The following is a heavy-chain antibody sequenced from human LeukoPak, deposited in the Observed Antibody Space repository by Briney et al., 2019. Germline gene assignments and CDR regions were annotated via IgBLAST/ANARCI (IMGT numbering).Heavy chain of an antibody. V-gene: IGHV3-30*18. CDR1: GFTFSTYG. CDR3: AKAREYYGSGTCDY. J-gene: IGHJ4*02. CDR2: ISYDGSNK. Sequence: PGGSLRLSCAASGFTFSTYGMHWVRQAPGKGLEWVAVISYDGSNKYYADSVKGRFTTSRDNSENSLFLQMSSLRAEDTAVYYCAKAREYYGSGTCDYWGQGTLVTVSS. D-gene: IGHD3-10*01.